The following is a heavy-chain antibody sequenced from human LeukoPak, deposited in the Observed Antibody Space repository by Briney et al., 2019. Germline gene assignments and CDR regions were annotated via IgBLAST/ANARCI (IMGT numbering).Heavy chain of an antibody. V-gene: IGHV3-23*01. CDR2: ISGSGADT. Sequence: GGSLRLSCAASRFTFSSYAMTWVRQAPGKGLECVSAISGSGADTYYADSVKGRFTISGDNSKITVYLQMNSLRAEDTAVYYCAKPHYSGSGSYSREDYWGQGTLVTVSS. CDR3: AKPHYSGSGSYSREDY. D-gene: IGHD3-10*01. J-gene: IGHJ4*02. CDR1: RFTFSSYA.